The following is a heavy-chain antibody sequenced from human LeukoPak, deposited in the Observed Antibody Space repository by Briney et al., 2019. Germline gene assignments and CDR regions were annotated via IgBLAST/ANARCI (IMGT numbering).Heavy chain of an antibody. CDR3: ARQWYCSTTSCYAPLGY. J-gene: IGHJ4*02. D-gene: IGHD2-2*01. Sequence: GESLKISCKGSGFSFTSYWISWVRQMPGKGLEWMGRIDPSDSYTNYSPSFQGHVTFSADKSISTAYLQWSSLKASDTAMYYCARQWYCSTTSCYAPLGYWGQGTLVTVSS. CDR2: IDPSDSYT. CDR1: GFSFTSYW. V-gene: IGHV5-10-1*01.